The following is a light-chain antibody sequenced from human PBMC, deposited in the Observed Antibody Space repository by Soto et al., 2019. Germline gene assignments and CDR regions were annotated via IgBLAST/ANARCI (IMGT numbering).Light chain of an antibody. Sequence: QSVLTQPPSVSAAPGQKVTISCSGSSSNIGNNYVSWYQQLPGTAPKLLIYDSNKRPSGIPDRFSGSKSGTSATLGITGLQTGDEADYYCGTWYSSLSVVVFGGGTKLTVL. CDR2: DSN. CDR3: GTWYSSLSVVV. J-gene: IGLJ2*01. CDR1: SSNIGNNY. V-gene: IGLV1-51*01.